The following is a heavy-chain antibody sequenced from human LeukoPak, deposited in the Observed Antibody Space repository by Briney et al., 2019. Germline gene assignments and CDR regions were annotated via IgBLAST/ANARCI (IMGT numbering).Heavy chain of an antibody. CDR2: INPNSGGT. CDR3: AKDSRHRRSGWYSPGDYFDY. J-gene: IGHJ4*02. CDR1: GYTFTGYY. Sequence: GASVKVSCKASGYTFTGYYMHWVRQAPGQGLEWMGWINPNSGGTKYAQKFQGRVTMTRDTSISTAYMELSRLRSDDTAVYYCAKDSRHRRSGWYSPGDYFDYWGQGTLVTVSS. D-gene: IGHD6-19*01. V-gene: IGHV1-2*02.